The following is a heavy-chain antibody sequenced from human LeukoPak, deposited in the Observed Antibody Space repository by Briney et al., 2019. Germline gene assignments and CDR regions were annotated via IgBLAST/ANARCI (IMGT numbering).Heavy chain of an antibody. CDR1: GFSFSDST. Sequence: GGSLRLSCVASGFSFSDSTMSWVRQAAGKGLGWVAKMKEDGSDENYVDSVKGRFTISRDNARNSLHLQMKSLRAEDTAVYFCARGGAGGGYFPTWGQGILVIVSS. CDR2: MKEDGSDE. J-gene: IGHJ1*01. V-gene: IGHV3-7*03. D-gene: IGHD3-16*01. CDR3: ARGGAGGGYFPT.